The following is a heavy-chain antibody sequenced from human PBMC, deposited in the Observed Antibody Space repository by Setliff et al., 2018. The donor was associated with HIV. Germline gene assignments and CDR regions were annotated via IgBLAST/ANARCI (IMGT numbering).Heavy chain of an antibody. Sequence: GGSLRLSCAASGFTFSSYAMNWVRQAPGKGLEWVSVITGSGESTYYADSVKGRFTISRDNSKNTLYLQMNSLRAEDTAVYYCAKNAWGSGGHYFDYWGQGTLVTVSS. V-gene: IGHV3-23*01. J-gene: IGHJ4*02. CDR2: ITGSGEST. D-gene: IGHD3-10*01. CDR1: GFTFSSYA. CDR3: AKNAWGSGGHYFDY.